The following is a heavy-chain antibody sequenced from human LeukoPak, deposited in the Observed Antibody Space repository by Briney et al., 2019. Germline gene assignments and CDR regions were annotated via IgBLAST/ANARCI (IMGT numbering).Heavy chain of an antibody. CDR3: ARDRTTGSSSSWYVGWFDP. V-gene: IGHV1-69*06. D-gene: IGHD6-13*01. Sequence: GASVKVSCKASGGTFSSYAISWVRQAPGQGLEWMGGIIPIFGTANYAQKFQGRVTITADKSTSTAYMELSSLRSEDTAVYYCARDRTTGSSSSWYVGWFDPWGQGTLVTVSS. J-gene: IGHJ5*02. CDR1: GGTFSSYA. CDR2: IIPIFGTA.